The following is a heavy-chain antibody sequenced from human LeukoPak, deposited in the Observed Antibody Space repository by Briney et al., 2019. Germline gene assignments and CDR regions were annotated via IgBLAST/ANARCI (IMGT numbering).Heavy chain of an antibody. CDR1: GFSFSSYG. CDR2: ISGSGRST. V-gene: IGHV3-23*01. J-gene: IGHJ4*02. D-gene: IGHD6-19*01. CDR3: AKTESSVAGNDY. Sequence: GGSLRLSCVASGFSFSSYGMHWVRQAPGKGLEWVSAISGSGRSTYYADSVKGRFTISRDNSKNTLYLQMNILRAEDTAVYYCAKTESSVAGNDYWGQGTLVTVSS.